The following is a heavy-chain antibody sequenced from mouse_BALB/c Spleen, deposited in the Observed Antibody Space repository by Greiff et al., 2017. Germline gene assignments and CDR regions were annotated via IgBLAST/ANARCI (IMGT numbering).Heavy chain of an antibody. CDR1: GYTFTSYT. CDR2: INPSSGYT. D-gene: IGHD1-3*01. J-gene: IGHJ3*01. CDR3: ARGLKWFAY. Sequence: VQLQQSAAELARPGASVKMSCKASGYTFTSYTMHWVKQRPGQGLEWIGYINPSSGYTEYNQKFKDKTTLTADKSSSTAYMQLSSLTSEDSAVYYCARGLKWFAYWGQGTLVTVSA. V-gene: IGHV1-4*02.